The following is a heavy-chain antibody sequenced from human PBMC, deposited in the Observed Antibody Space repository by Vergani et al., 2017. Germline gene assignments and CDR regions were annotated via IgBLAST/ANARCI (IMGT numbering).Heavy chain of an antibody. Sequence: QLQLQESGPGLVKPSETLSLTCTVSGGSISSSSYYWGWIRHPPGKGLEWIGSIYYSGSTNYNPSLTSRVTISVDTSKNQFSLKLSSVTAADTAVYYCARVFSPHQGYYYYGMDAWGRGTTVTVSS. CDR1: GGSISSSSYY. D-gene: IGHD2/OR15-2a*01. V-gene: IGHV4-39*07. J-gene: IGHJ6*02. CDR2: IYYSGST. CDR3: ARVFSPHQGYYYYGMDA.